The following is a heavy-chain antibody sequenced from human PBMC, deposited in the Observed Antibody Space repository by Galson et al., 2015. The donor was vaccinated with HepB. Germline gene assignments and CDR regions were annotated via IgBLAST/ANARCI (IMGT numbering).Heavy chain of an antibody. V-gene: IGHV1-69*13. Sequence: SVKVSCKASGGTFSSYAISWVRQAPGQGLEWMGGIIPIFGTANYAQKFQGRVTITADESTSTAYMELSSLRSEDTAVYYCARVYSMVRGVIYDYWGQGTLVTVSS. D-gene: IGHD3-10*01. CDR3: ARVYSMVRGVIYDY. CDR2: IIPIFGTA. J-gene: IGHJ4*02. CDR1: GGTFSSYA.